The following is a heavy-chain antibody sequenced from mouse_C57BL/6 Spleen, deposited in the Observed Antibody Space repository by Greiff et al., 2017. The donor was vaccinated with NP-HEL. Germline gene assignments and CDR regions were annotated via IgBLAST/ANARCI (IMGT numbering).Heavy chain of an antibody. Sequence: EVQLQQSGTVLARPGASVKMSCKTSGYTFTSYWMHWVKQRPGQGLEWIGAIYPGNSDTSYNQKFKGKAKLTAVTSASTAYMELSSLTNEDSAVYYCTPIYDGYPMDYWGQGTSVTVSS. J-gene: IGHJ4*01. D-gene: IGHD2-3*01. V-gene: IGHV1-5*01. CDR3: TPIYDGYPMDY. CDR1: GYTFTSYW. CDR2: IYPGNSDT.